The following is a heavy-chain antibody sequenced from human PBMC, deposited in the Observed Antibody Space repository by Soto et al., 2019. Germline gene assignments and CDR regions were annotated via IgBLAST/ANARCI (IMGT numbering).Heavy chain of an antibody. J-gene: IGHJ6*02. D-gene: IGHD2-2*01. CDR2: ISGSGGST. Sequence: GGSLRLSCAASGFTFSSYAMSWVRQAPGKGLEWVSAISGSGGSTYYADSVKGRFTISRDNSKNTLYLQMNSLRAEDTAVYYCEKDEVVPAAIANFAYYYYGMDVWGQGHTVTVSS. CDR3: EKDEVVPAAIANFAYYYYGMDV. CDR1: GFTFSSYA. V-gene: IGHV3-23*01.